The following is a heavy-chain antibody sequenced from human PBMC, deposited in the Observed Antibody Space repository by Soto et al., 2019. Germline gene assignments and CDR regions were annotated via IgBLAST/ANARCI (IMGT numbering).Heavy chain of an antibody. V-gene: IGHV4-34*01. CDR3: ARLDITMVRGVISYSYYYYIDV. J-gene: IGHJ6*03. CDR2: INHSGST. CDR1: GGSFSGYY. Sequence: QVQLQQWGAGLLKPSETLSLTCAVYGGSFSGYYWSWIRQPPGKGLEWIGEINHSGSTNYNPSLRSPVTVSVDTAKYQFSLKLSSVTAADTAVYYCARLDITMVRGVISYSYYYYIDVWGKGTTVTVSS. D-gene: IGHD3-10*01.